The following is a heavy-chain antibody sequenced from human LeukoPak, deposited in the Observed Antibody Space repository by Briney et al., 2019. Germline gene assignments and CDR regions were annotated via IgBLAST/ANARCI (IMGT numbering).Heavy chain of an antibody. CDR1: GFTFCRYW. Sequence: PGGSLRLSCAASGFTFCRYWMYWDRQTPGKGLVWVSRINSDGTTTNFADSVKGRFTISRDNAKNTVYLQMNSLRAEDTAVYYCARDITLTRGGRSDYWGQGTLVTVSS. V-gene: IGHV3-74*01. CDR2: INSDGTTT. CDR3: ARDITLTRGGRSDY. J-gene: IGHJ4*02. D-gene: IGHD3-10*01.